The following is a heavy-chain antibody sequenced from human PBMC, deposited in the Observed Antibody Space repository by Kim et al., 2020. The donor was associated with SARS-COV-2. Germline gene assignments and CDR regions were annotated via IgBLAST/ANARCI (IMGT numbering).Heavy chain of an antibody. CDR2: INAGNGDT. Sequence: ASVKVSCKASGYTFTNYAMHWVRQAPGQRLEWMGWINAGNGDTKYSQKFQGRVTLTRDTSASTAYMELSSLRSEDTAVYYCARVYSSGWYGESWGQGTLVTVSS. CDR3: ARVYSSGWYGES. V-gene: IGHV1-3*01. J-gene: IGHJ5*02. D-gene: IGHD6-19*01. CDR1: GYTFTNYA.